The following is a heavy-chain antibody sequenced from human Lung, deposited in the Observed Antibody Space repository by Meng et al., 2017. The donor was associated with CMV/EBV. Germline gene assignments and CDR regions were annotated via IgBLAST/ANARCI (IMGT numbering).Heavy chain of an antibody. CDR3: ASKPDYYGSGSYYYYGMDV. CDR2: IYYSGST. D-gene: IGHD3-10*01. CDR1: GGSISSGGYY. J-gene: IGHJ6*02. V-gene: IGHV4-31*03. Sequence: SETLSLTCTVSGGSISSGGYYWSWIRQRPGKGLEWIGYIYYSGSTYYNPSLKSRVTISVDTSKNQFSLKLSSVTAADTAVYYCASKPDYYGSGSYYYYGMDVWGQGTXVTVSS.